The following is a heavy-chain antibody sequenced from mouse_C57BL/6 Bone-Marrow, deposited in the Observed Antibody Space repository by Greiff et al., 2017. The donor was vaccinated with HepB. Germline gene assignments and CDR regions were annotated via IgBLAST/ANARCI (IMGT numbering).Heavy chain of an antibody. V-gene: IGHV1-55*01. CDR1: GYTFTSYW. CDR3: AKGAYGDWYFEV. J-gene: IGHJ1*03. Sequence: QVQLQQPGAELVKPGASVKMSCKASGYTFTSYWITWVKQRPGQGLEWIGDIYPGSGSTNYNEKFKSKATLTVDTASSTAYMQLSSLTSEDSAVYYCAKGAYGDWYFEVWGTGTTVTVSS. D-gene: IGHD1-1*01. CDR2: IYPGSGST.